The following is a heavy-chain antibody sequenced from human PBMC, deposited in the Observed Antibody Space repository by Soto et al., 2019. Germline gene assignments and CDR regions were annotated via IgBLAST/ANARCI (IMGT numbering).Heavy chain of an antibody. D-gene: IGHD6-6*01. V-gene: IGHV4-59*01. CDR3: ARGVEYSSSFFSNYYGMDV. CDR2: IYYSGST. Sequence: PSETQSLTCTVSGGSISSYYWSWIRQPPGKGLEWIGYIYYSGSTNYNPSLKSRVTISVDTSKNQFSLKLSSVTAADTAVYYCARGVEYSSSFFSNYYGMDVWGQGTTVTVSS. J-gene: IGHJ6*02. CDR1: GGSISSYY.